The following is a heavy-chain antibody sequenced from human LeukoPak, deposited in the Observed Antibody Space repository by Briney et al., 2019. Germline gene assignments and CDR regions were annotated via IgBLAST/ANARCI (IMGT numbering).Heavy chain of an antibody. CDR2: ISASNGNT. J-gene: IGHJ4*02. Sequence: VASVKVSCKTSGYTCTGYGINWVRQAPGQGLEWMGWISASNGNTNYAQKLQGRVTMTTDTSTSTAYMELRSLRSDDTAVYFCARDLHPGLDYYDSSGYGGDYWGQGTLVTVSS. D-gene: IGHD3-22*01. CDR1: GYTCTGYG. V-gene: IGHV1-18*01. CDR3: ARDLHPGLDYYDSSGYGGDY.